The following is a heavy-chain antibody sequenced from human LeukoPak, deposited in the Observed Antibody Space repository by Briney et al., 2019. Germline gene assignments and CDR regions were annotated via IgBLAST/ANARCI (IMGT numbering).Heavy chain of an antibody. CDR1: GYTFTSYG. Sequence: GPSVKVSCKASGYTFTSYGISWVRQAPGQGLEWMGWISAFNGNTNYAQKLQGRVTMTTDTSTSTAYMELRSLRSDDTAVYYCARVRGDIVVVPAAMPVHFDYWGQGTLVTVSS. J-gene: IGHJ4*02. V-gene: IGHV1-18*01. CDR2: ISAFNGNT. D-gene: IGHD2-2*01. CDR3: ARVRGDIVVVPAAMPVHFDY.